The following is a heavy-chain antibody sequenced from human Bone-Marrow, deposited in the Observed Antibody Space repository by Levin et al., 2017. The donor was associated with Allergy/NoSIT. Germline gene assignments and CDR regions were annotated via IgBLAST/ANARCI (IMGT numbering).Heavy chain of an antibody. CDR1: GFTFSSYA. CDR2: LSGSGGST. D-gene: IGHD3-3*01. CDR3: AKGNDFWSGYYKVGYYMDV. V-gene: IGHV3-23*01. Sequence: GESLKISCVASGFTFSSYAMTWVRQAPGKGLEWVSALSGSGGSTYYADSVKGRFTISRDNSKNTLYLQMNSLRAEDTAVYYCAKGNDFWSGYYKVGYYMDVWGKGTTVTVSS. J-gene: IGHJ6*03.